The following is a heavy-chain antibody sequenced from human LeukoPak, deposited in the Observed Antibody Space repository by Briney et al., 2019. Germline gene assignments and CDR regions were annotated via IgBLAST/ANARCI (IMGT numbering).Heavy chain of an antibody. CDR2: INGGDGNT. CDR1: GYTFSTYA. V-gene: IGHV1-3*01. D-gene: IGHD2-2*01. CDR3: ARSYIVVVPAVYFDY. J-gene: IGHJ4*02. Sequence: ASVKVSCKASGYTFSTYAIQWVRRAPGQRLEWMGWINGGDGNTKYSQKFQGRVTITRYTSAGTAYMELSSLRSEDTAVYYCARSYIVVVPAVYFDYWGQGTLVTVSS.